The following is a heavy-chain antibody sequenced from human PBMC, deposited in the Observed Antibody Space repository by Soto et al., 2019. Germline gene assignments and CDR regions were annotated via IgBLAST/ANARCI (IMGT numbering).Heavy chain of an antibody. CDR2: ISSNGVGT. CDR3: ARRARPDFYYMDV. D-gene: IGHD6-6*01. J-gene: IGHJ6*03. CDR1: GFTLRGYA. Sequence: GGSLRLSCAASGFTLRGYAMDWVRQAPGKGLEYVSGISSNGVGTYYANSVQGRFTISRDNSKNTVYLQMGSLRPEDMTVYYCARRARPDFYYMDVWGKGTTVTVSS. V-gene: IGHV3-64*01.